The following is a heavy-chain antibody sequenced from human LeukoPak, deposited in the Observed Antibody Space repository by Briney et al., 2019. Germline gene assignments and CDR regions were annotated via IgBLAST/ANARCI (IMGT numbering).Heavy chain of an antibody. J-gene: IGHJ4*02. Sequence: SVKVSCKASGGTISSYAVSWVRQAPGQRLEWMGRIIPILGVTNYAQALQGRVTITAGKSTDTAYMELSSLRSDDTAMYYCVRAKTVTSAFDYWGQGTLVTVSS. CDR1: GGTISSYA. D-gene: IGHD4-17*01. V-gene: IGHV1-69*04. CDR2: IIPILGVT. CDR3: VRAKTVTSAFDY.